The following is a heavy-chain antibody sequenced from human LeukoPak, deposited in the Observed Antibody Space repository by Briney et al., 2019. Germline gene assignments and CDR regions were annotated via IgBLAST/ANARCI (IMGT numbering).Heavy chain of an antibody. D-gene: IGHD2/OR15-2a*01. V-gene: IGHV4-59*11. J-gene: IGHJ4*02. Sequence: KPSETLSLTCTVSGGSISSHYWSWIRQPPGKGLEWIGYIYYSGSTNYNPSLKSRVTISVDTSKNQFSLKLSSVTAADTAVYYCARLIAVNYYFDYWGQGTLVTVSS. CDR1: GGSISSHY. CDR2: IYYSGST. CDR3: ARLIAVNYYFDY.